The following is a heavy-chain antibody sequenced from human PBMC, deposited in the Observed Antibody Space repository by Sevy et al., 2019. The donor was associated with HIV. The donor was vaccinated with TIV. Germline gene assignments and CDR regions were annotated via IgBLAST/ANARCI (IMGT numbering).Heavy chain of an antibody. J-gene: IGHJ4*02. CDR2: ISGSGGST. Sequence: GGSLRLSCAASGFTFSSNAMSWVCQAPGKGLEWVSAISGSGGSTYYSNSLKGRFTMSIDNSKNTLYLLMNSLRAEDTAVYYCASPPREYYYARPPSVHWGQGTLVTVSS. CDR1: GFTFSSNA. CDR3: ASPPREYYYARPPSVH. D-gene: IGHD3-22*01. V-gene: IGHV3-23*01.